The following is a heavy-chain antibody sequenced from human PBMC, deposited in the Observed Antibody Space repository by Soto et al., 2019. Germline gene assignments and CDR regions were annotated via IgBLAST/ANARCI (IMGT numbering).Heavy chain of an antibody. CDR2: ISGSGGST. J-gene: IGHJ4*02. V-gene: IGHV3-23*01. CDR3: AKGGIQLPRGVFDY. CDR1: GFTFSSYA. Sequence: EVQLLESGGGLVQPGGSLRLSCAASGFTFSSYAMSWVRQAPGTGLEWVAAISGSGGSTYYADSVKGRFTISRDNSKNTLYLQMNSLRAEDKAVYYCAKGGIQLPRGVFDYWGQGTLVTVSS. D-gene: IGHD5-18*01.